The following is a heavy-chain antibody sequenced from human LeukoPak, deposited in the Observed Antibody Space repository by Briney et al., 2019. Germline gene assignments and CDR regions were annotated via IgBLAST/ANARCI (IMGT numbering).Heavy chain of an antibody. Sequence: PSETLSLTCTVSGGSISSSSYYWGWIRQPPGKGLEWIGSIYYSGSTYYGGSTYYNPSLKSRVTISVDTSKNQFSLKVSSVTAADTAVYYCARPLSSWGRFDYWGKGTTVTVSS. J-gene: IGHJ6*04. CDR3: ARPLSSWGRFDY. CDR1: GGSISSSSYY. CDR2: IYYSGSTYYGGST. V-gene: IGHV4-39*01. D-gene: IGHD6-13*01.